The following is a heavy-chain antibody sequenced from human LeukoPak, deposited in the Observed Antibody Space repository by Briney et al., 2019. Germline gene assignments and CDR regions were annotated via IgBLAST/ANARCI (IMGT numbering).Heavy chain of an antibody. CDR3: ARSVRGVIADAFSV. J-gene: IGHJ3*01. D-gene: IGHD3-10*01. CDR1: GFSLTSYA. V-gene: IGHV3-23*01. Sequence: GGSLRLSCAPSGFSLTSYAMTWVRQAPGEGLEWVSDISANGGKTYYSDSVKGRFTISRDISKNTLFLQMNSLKVEDTAVYYCARSVRGVIADAFSVWGQGTMVAVSS. CDR2: ISANGGKT.